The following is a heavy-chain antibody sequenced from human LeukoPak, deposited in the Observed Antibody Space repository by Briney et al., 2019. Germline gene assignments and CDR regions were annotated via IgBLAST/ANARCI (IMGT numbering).Heavy chain of an antibody. J-gene: IGHJ6*02. CDR1: GFNFADHA. CDR2: ISGISGSTT. D-gene: IGHD3-10*01. Sequence: GGSLRLSCAASGFNFADHAMRWVRQAPGKGLEWVSAISGISGSTTIYADSVKGRFAVTRDNSKNTLFLQMNSLRAEDTAVYYCAKNYASGRGVPYAMDVWGQGTTVTVAS. V-gene: IGHV3-23*01. CDR3: AKNYASGRGVPYAMDV.